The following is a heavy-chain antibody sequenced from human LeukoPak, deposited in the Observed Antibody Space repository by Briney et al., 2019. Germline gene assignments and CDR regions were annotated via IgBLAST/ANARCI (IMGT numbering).Heavy chain of an antibody. CDR3: ARVCIRNAFDI. V-gene: IGHV4-30-4*08. D-gene: IGHD1-14*01. Sequence: PSQTLSLTCTVSGGSISSGDCYWSWIRQPPGKGLEWIGYIYYSGSTYYNPSLKSRVTMSVDTSKNQFSLKLSSVTAADTAVYYCARVCIRNAFDIWGQGTMVTVSS. J-gene: IGHJ3*02. CDR2: IYYSGST. CDR1: GGSISSGDCY.